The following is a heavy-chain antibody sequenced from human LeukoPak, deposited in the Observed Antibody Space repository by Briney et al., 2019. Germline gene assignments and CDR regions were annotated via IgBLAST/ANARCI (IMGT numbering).Heavy chain of an antibody. CDR3: ARVLYYYDSSGYYKAAGYYYMDV. J-gene: IGHJ6*03. Sequence: ASVKVSCKASGYTFTSYDINWVRQATGQGLEWMGWMNPNSGNTGYAQKFQGRVTMTRNTSISTAYMELSSLRSEDTAVYYRARVLYYYDSSGYYKAAGYYYMDVWGKGTTVTISS. V-gene: IGHV1-8*01. CDR1: GYTFTSYD. CDR2: MNPNSGNT. D-gene: IGHD3-22*01.